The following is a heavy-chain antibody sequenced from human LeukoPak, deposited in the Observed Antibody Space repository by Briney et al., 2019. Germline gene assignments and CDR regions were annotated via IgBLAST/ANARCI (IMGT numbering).Heavy chain of an antibody. Sequence: ASVKVSCKASGYTFNTYGISWVRQAPGQGLEWMGWISTYNGDINYVQNLQGRVTMTTDTSTSTAYMELMSLGSDDTAVYYCLRDAQRPRLTPDYWGQGTLVTVSS. CDR3: LRDAQRPRLTPDY. J-gene: IGHJ4*02. D-gene: IGHD6-25*01. CDR1: GYTFNTYG. V-gene: IGHV1-18*01. CDR2: ISTYNGDI.